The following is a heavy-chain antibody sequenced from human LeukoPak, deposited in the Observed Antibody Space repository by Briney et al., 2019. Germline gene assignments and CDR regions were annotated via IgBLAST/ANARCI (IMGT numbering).Heavy chain of an antibody. CDR1: GGSISSGGYY. V-gene: IGHV4-31*03. D-gene: IGHD6-6*01. Sequence: SETLSLTCTVSGGSISSGGYYWSWIRQHPGKGLEWIGYIYYSGSTYYNPSLKSRVTISVDTSKNQFSLKLSSVTAADTAVYYCARDRVAARSHWGGWFDPWGQGTLVTVSS. CDR2: IYYSGST. J-gene: IGHJ5*02. CDR3: ARDRVAARSHWGGWFDP.